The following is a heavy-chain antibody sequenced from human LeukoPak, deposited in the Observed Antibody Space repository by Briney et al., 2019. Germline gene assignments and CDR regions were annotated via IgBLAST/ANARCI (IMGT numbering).Heavy chain of an antibody. D-gene: IGHD6-13*01. J-gene: IGHJ6*03. CDR2: IYYSGST. Sequence: SETLSLTCPVSGGSISSSSYYWGWIRQPPGKGLEWIGSIYYSGSTYYNPSLKSRVTISVDTSKNQFSLRLSSVTAADTAVYYCARHLAAPSSSWQTYYYYYMDVWGKGTTVTVSS. V-gene: IGHV4-39*01. CDR1: GGSISSSSYY. CDR3: ARHLAAPSSSWQTYYYYYMDV.